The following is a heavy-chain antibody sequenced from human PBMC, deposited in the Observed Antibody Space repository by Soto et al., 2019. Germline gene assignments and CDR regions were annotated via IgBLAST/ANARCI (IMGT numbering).Heavy chain of an antibody. CDR1: GGSISSDYYH. CDR3: AREDDGGDSLDV. CDR2: IHHSGSI. J-gene: IGHJ6*02. V-gene: IGHV4-30-4*08. Sequence: PSETLSLTCTASGGSISSDYYHWTWIRQSPGKGLEWIGYIHHSGSILYNPSLKSRVTISVDTSKNQFSLHLSSVTAADTAVYFCAREDDGGDSLDVWGQGTTVTVSS. D-gene: IGHD2-21*02.